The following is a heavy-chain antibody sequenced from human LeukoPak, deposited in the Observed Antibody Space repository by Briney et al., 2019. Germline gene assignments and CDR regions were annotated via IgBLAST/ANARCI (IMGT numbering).Heavy chain of an antibody. V-gene: IGHV4-39*07. CDR1: GDSIRADNYY. CDR2: IHYRGDA. J-gene: IGHJ5*02. CDR3: ARDSKYDSSGHTP. Sequence: SETLSLTCIVSGDSIRADNYYWAWIRQPPGKGLEWIGSIHYRGDAYYGPTLKSRATLSVDTSKNQFSLMVSAVTAADTALYFCARDSKYDSSGHTPWGQGMLVTVSS. D-gene: IGHD3-22*01.